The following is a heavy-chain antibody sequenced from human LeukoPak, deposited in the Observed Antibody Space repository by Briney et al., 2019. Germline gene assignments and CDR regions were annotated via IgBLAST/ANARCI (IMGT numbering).Heavy chain of an antibody. J-gene: IGHJ5*02. D-gene: IGHD6-13*01. V-gene: IGHV3-33*01. CDR3: ARSAAAGPRGGWFDP. Sequence: GGSLRLSCAASGFTFSSYGMHWVRQAPGKGLEWEAVIWYDGSNKYYADSVKGRFTISRDNSKNTLYLQMNSLRAEDTAVYYCARSAAAGPRGGWFDPWGQGTLVTVSS. CDR1: GFTFSSYG. CDR2: IWYDGSNK.